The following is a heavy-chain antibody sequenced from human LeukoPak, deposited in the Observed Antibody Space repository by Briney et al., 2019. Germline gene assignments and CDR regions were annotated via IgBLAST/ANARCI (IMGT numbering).Heavy chain of an antibody. V-gene: IGHV4-38-2*02. J-gene: IGHJ5*02. Sequence: SETLSLTCTVSGYSISSGYYWGWIRQPPGKGLEWIGSIYHSGSTYYNPSLKSRVTISVDTSKNQFSLKLSSVTAADMAVYYCARDSTTVIRNWFDPWGQGTLVTVSS. CDR1: GYSISSGYY. CDR3: ARDSTTVIRNWFDP. D-gene: IGHD4-11*01. CDR2: IYHSGST.